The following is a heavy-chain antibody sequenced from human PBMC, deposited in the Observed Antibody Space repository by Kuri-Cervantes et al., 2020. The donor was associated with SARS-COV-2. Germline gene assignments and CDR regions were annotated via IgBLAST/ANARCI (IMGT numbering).Heavy chain of an antibody. CDR2: IYYSGST. D-gene: IGHD6-6*01. J-gene: IGHJ3*02. CDR1: GGSISSSSYY. CDR3: ASGAARQGDAFDI. V-gene: IGHV4-39*07. Sequence: GSLRLSCTVSGGSISSSSYYWGWIRQPPGKGLEWIGSIYYSGSTYYNPSLKSRVTISVDRSKNQFSLKLSSVTAADTAVYYCASGAARQGDAFDIWGQGTMVTVSS.